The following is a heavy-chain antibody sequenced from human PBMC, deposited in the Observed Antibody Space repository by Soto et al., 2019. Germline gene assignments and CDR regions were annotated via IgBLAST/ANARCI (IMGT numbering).Heavy chain of an antibody. CDR1: GGSISSGDYY. J-gene: IGHJ3*02. Sequence: KTSETLSLTCTVSGGSISSGDYYWSWIRQPPGKGLEWIGYIYYSGSTYYNPSLKSRVTISVDTSKKQFSLKLSSVTAADTAVYYCARDQWFSCAFDIWGQGTMVTVSS. CDR3: ARDQWFSCAFDI. CDR2: IYYSGST. D-gene: IGHD3-22*01. V-gene: IGHV4-30-4*01.